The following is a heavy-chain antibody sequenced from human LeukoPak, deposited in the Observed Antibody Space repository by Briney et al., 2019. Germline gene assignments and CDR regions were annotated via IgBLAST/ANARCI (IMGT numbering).Heavy chain of an antibody. D-gene: IGHD6-19*01. CDR2: IKADGSEQ. Sequence: PGGSLRLSCAASGFSFSNYWMSWVRQAPGKGREWVANIKADGSEQYYVDSVKGRFAISRDNAKNSVYLQMNSLRAEDTAVYYCAPDWRRGGWYFFFDYWGQGTLVTVSS. V-gene: IGHV3-7*01. CDR1: GFSFSNYW. CDR3: APDWRRGGWYFFFDY. J-gene: IGHJ4*02.